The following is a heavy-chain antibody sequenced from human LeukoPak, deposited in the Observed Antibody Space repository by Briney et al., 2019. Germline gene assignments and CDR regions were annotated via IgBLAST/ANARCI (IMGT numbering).Heavy chain of an antibody. Sequence: GRSLRLSCAASGFTFSSYAMHWVRQAPGKGLEWVAVISYDGSNKYYADSVKGRFTISRDNSKNTLYLQMNSLRAEDTAVYYCARVDGSSWTEYYYYYMDVWGKGTTVTVSS. CDR3: ARVDGSSWTEYYYYYMDV. CDR2: ISYDGSNK. D-gene: IGHD6-13*01. V-gene: IGHV3-30-3*01. J-gene: IGHJ6*03. CDR1: GFTFSSYA.